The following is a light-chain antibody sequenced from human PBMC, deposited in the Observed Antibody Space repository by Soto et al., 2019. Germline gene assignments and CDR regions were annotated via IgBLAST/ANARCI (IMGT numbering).Light chain of an antibody. V-gene: IGKV3-15*01. CDR1: QSVSSN. CDR2: GAS. Sequence: EIVMTQSPATLSVSPGERATLSCRASQSVSSNLAWYQQKPGQAPRLLIYGASTRATGIPARFSGSGSGTECTLTSSGLQSEDFAVYYCKQYNTWPYTCGKGTQLEIK. CDR3: KQYNTWPYT. J-gene: IGKJ2*01.